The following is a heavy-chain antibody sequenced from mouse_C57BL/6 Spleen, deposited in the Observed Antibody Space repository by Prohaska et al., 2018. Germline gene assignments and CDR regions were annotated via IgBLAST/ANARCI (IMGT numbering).Heavy chain of an antibody. V-gene: IGHV3-6*01. J-gene: IGHJ3*01. CDR1: GYSITSGYY. Sequence: DLHLHESGPGLVKPSQSLSLTCPFTGYSITSGYYWNLIRQFPGNKLEWMGYISYDGSNNYNPSLKNRISITRDTSKNQFFLKLNSVTTEDTATYYCARRFAYWGQGTLVTVSA. CDR3: ARRFAY. CDR2: ISYDGSN.